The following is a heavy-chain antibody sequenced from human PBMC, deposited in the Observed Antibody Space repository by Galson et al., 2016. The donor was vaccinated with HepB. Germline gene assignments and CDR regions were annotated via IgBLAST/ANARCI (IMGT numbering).Heavy chain of an antibody. CDR3: AKSQPGYSSGWYTLPIDAFDI. V-gene: IGHV3-23*01. CDR1: GFTFSSYA. CDR2: ISGSGYNT. D-gene: IGHD6-19*01. Sequence: SLRLSCAASGFTFSSYAMSWVRQAPGKGLEWVSTISGSGYNTYYADSVKGWFTISRDNSKNTLYLQMNSLRAEDTAVYYCAKSQPGYSSGWYTLPIDAFDIWGQGTMVTVSS. J-gene: IGHJ3*02.